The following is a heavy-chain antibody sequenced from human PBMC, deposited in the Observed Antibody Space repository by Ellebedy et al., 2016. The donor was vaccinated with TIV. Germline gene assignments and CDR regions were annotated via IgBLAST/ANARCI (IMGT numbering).Heavy chain of an antibody. Sequence: GESLKISXAASGFTFSSYSMNWVRQAPGKGLEWVSAISGSGGSTYYADSVKGRFTISRDNSKNTLYLQMNSLRAEDTAVYYCARDNYDSSGYYYDPTKVAEDAFDIWGQGTMVTVSS. CDR3: ARDNYDSSGYYYDPTKVAEDAFDI. D-gene: IGHD3-22*01. CDR1: GFTFSSYS. J-gene: IGHJ3*02. CDR2: ISGSGGST. V-gene: IGHV3-23*01.